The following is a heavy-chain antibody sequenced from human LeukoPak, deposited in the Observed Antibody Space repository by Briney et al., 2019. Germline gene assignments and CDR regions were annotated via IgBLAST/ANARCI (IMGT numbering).Heavy chain of an antibody. Sequence: GGSLRLSCAASGFTFSSYSMNWVRQAPGKGLEWVSSISSSSSYIYYADSVKGRFTISRDNAKNSLYLQMNSLRAEDTAVYYCARDRDNWNDAALYNWLDPWGQGTLVTVSS. CDR2: ISSSSSYI. J-gene: IGHJ5*02. CDR3: ARDRDNWNDAALYNWLDP. D-gene: IGHD1-1*01. CDR1: GFTFSSYS. V-gene: IGHV3-21*01.